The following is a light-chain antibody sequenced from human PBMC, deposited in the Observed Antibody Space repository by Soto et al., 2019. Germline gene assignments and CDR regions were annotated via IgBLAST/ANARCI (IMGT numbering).Light chain of an antibody. CDR3: QQYGSSPQT. Sequence: EFVLTQSPGTLSFSPGERATLSCRASQTVRNNYLAWYQQKPGQAPRLLIYDASSRATGIPDRFSGGGSGTDFTLTISRLEPEDFAVYYCQQYGSSPQTFGQGTKVDIK. CDR2: DAS. J-gene: IGKJ1*01. CDR1: QTVRNNY. V-gene: IGKV3-20*01.